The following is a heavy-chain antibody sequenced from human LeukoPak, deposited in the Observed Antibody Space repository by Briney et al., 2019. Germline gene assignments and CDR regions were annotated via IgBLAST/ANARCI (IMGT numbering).Heavy chain of an antibody. Sequence: GESLKISCKGSGYSFTSYWIGWVRQMPGKGLGWMGIIYPGDSDTRYSPSFQGQVTISADKTISTAYLQWSSLKASDTAMYYCARLLFVVVPAAPDAFDIWGQGTMVTVSS. D-gene: IGHD2-2*01. V-gene: IGHV5-51*01. J-gene: IGHJ3*02. CDR2: IYPGDSDT. CDR1: GYSFTSYW. CDR3: ARLLFVVVPAAPDAFDI.